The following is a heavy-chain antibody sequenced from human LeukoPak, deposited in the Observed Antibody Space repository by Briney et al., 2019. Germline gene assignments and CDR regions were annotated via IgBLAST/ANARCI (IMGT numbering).Heavy chain of an antibody. CDR2: IWYDGSNK. V-gene: IGHV3-33*01. D-gene: IGHD6-19*01. Sequence: GRTLRLSCAASGFTFSSYGMHWVRQAPGTGQERVAVIWYDGSNKYYADSVKGRFTISRDNSKNTLYLQMNSLRAEDTAVYYCARDRGAVAGTGPYYYYGMDVWGKGTTVTVSS. CDR3: ARDRGAVAGTGPYYYYGMDV. J-gene: IGHJ6*04. CDR1: GFTFSSYG.